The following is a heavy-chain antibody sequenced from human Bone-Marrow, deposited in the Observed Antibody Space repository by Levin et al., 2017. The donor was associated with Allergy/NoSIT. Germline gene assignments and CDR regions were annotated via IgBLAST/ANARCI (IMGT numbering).Heavy chain of an antibody. V-gene: IGHV1-18*01. CDR2: INVYSGNT. CDR3: VRDGAFSSSWYERHYFDY. J-gene: IGHJ4*02. CDR1: GFTFSSYG. Sequence: PGESLKISCMTSGFTFSSYGFNWVRQAPGQGLEWLGRINVYSGNTHHAQNFQGRLTMTTDTSTNTAYMELRSLRSDDTAVYFCVRDGAFSSSWYERHYFDYWGQGTLVTVTS. D-gene: IGHD2-2*01.